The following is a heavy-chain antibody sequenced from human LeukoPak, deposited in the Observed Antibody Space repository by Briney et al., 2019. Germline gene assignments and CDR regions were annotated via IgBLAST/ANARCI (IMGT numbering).Heavy chain of an antibody. V-gene: IGHV4-31*03. J-gene: IGHJ4*02. CDR1: GASFNSDDQY. CDR3: SRGLDSRKLGY. CDR2: IHPSGML. Sequence: SETLSLTCTVSGASFNSDDQYWNWLRQSPGKGLEWIGSIHPSGMLYNNPSLESRVTMSRDTSKNQSSLNLNSVTAADTAVYFCSRGLDSRKLGYWGQGILVTVSS. D-gene: IGHD3-22*01.